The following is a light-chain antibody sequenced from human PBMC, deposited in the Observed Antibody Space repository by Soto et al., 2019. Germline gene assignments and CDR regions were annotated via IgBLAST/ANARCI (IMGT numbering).Light chain of an antibody. CDR1: QSVGSTY. CDR2: GAS. Sequence: EIMLTQSPGTLSLSPGEIATLSCRASQSVGSTYLAWYQHRPGQAPRLLLYGASSRAAGIPDRFSGSGSGTDFPLNISRLEPEDFAMYYCQQYGSSPRTFGQGTKVEIK. V-gene: IGKV3-20*01. CDR3: QQYGSSPRT. J-gene: IGKJ1*01.